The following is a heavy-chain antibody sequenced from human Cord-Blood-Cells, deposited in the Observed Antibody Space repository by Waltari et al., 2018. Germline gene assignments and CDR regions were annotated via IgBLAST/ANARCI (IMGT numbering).Heavy chain of an antibody. CDR1: GCSISSSSYY. V-gene: IGHV4-39*01. D-gene: IGHD6-19*01. CDR2: IYYSGST. CDR3: ARQYSSGWYFDY. Sequence: QLQLQESGPGLVKPSETLSLTCTVSGCSISSSSYYWGVIRQPPGKGLEWIGSIYYSGSTYYNPSLKSRVTISVDTSKNQFSLKLSSVTAADTAVYYCARQYSSGWYFDYWGQGTLVTVSS. J-gene: IGHJ4*02.